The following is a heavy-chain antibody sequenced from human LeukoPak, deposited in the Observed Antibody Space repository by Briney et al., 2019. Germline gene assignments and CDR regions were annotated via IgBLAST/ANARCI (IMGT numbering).Heavy chain of an antibody. Sequence: GGSLRLSCAASGFTFSTYAMTWVRQAPGKGLEWVSVISGSGGSTYYADSVKGRFTISRDNSKNTLYLQMNSLRAEDTAVYYCAEAGDYSNYVFDYWGQGTLVTVSS. CDR2: ISGSGGST. CDR3: AEAGDYSNYVFDY. D-gene: IGHD4-11*01. V-gene: IGHV3-23*01. CDR1: GFTFSTYA. J-gene: IGHJ4*02.